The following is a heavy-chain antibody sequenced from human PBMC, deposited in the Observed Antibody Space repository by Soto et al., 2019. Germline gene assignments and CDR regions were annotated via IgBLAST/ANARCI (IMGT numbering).Heavy chain of an antibody. CDR1: GYTFTSYA. V-gene: IGHV1-3*01. J-gene: IGHJ4*02. Sequence: ASVKVSCKASGYTFTSYAMHWVRQAPGQRLEWMGWINAGNGNTKYSQKFQGRVTITRDTSASTAYMELSSLRSEDTAVYYCASSNLGVVPAAAVFDYWGQGTLVTVSS. CDR3: ASSNLGVVPAAAVFDY. CDR2: INAGNGNT. D-gene: IGHD2-2*01.